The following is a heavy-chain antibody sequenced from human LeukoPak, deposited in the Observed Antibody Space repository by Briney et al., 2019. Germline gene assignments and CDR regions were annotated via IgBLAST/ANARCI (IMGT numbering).Heavy chain of an antibody. CDR2: ISSSSSYI. Sequence: GGSLRLSCAASGFTFSSYSMNWVRQAPGRGLEWVSSISSSSSYIYYADSVKGRFTISRDNAKNSLYLQMNSLRAEDTAVYYCARASASGGHYFFDYWGQGTLVTVSS. CDR3: ARASASGGHYFFDY. D-gene: IGHD3-10*01. J-gene: IGHJ4*02. CDR1: GFTFSSYS. V-gene: IGHV3-21*01.